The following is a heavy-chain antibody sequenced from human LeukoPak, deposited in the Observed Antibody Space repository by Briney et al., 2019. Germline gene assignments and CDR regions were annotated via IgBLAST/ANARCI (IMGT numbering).Heavy chain of an antibody. D-gene: IGHD4-17*01. V-gene: IGHV3-15*01. CDR1: GFTFSNAW. CDR3: TTGPLEGDYKGEDW. Sequence: GGSLRLSCAASGFTFSNAWMSWVRQAPGKGLEWVGRIKSKTDGGTTDYAAPVKGRFTISRDDSKNTLYLQMNSLKTEDTAVYYCTTGPLEGDYKGEDWWGQGTLVTVSS. CDR2: IKSKTDGGTT. J-gene: IGHJ4*02.